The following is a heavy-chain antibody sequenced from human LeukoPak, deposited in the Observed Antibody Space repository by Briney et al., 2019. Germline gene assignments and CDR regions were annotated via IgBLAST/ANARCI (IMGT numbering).Heavy chain of an antibody. CDR2: INTNTGNP. Sequence: ASVKVSCKASGYTFTSYAMNWVRQAPGQGLEWMGWINTNTGNPTYAQGFTGRFVFSLDTSVSTAYLQISSLKAEDTAVYYCARGRTATYYYYYGMDVWGQGTTVTVSS. J-gene: IGHJ6*02. V-gene: IGHV7-4-1*02. CDR3: ARGRTATYYYYYGMDV. D-gene: IGHD2-21*02. CDR1: GYTFTSYA.